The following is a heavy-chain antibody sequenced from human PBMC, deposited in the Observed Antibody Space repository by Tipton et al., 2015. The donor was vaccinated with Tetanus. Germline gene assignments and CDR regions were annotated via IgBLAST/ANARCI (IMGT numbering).Heavy chain of an antibody. V-gene: IGHV4-59*01. D-gene: IGHD1-26*01. CDR1: GGSISPYY. CDR2: IHSSGST. J-gene: IGHJ4*02. CDR3: ARDIEEVGATKYFDY. Sequence: TLSLTCTVSGGSISPYYWSWIRQPPGKGPEWIGQIHSSGSTNYIPSLKSRVTISLDMSKNQFSLRLTSVTAADTAVYYCARDIEEVGATKYFDYWGQGTLVTVSS.